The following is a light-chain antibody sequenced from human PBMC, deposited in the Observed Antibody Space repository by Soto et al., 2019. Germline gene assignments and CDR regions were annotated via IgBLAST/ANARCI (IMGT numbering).Light chain of an antibody. Sequence: DIQMTQSPSSLSSCVGDRFTIRGQASQDISNYLNWYQQKPGKAPKLLIYDASNLETGVPSRFSGSGSGTDFTLTISSLQPEDFATYYCQQFNNYITFGQGTRLEIK. CDR2: DAS. J-gene: IGKJ5*01. CDR1: QDISNY. V-gene: IGKV1-33*01. CDR3: QQFNNYIT.